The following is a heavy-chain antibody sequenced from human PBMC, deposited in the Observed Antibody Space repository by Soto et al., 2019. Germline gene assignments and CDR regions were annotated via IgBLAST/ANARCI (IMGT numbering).Heavy chain of an antibody. CDR3: ARDFSGKNDAFDI. CDR1: GFTVTTNY. CDR2: VYSGGST. V-gene: IGHV3-66*01. Sequence: EVQLVESGGGLVQPGGSLRLSCAASGFTVTTNYMSWVRQPPGKGLEWVSVVYSGGSTYYADSVKGRFTVSSDNSKNTPYLQMNSLKAEDTAVYYCARDFSGKNDAFDIWGQGTVVTVSS. J-gene: IGHJ3*02. D-gene: IGHD3-10*01.